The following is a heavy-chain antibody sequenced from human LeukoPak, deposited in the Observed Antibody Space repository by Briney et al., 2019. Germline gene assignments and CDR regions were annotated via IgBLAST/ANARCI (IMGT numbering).Heavy chain of an antibody. D-gene: IGHD5-18*01. J-gene: IGHJ3*02. CDR2: IYYSVST. Sequence: PSETLSLTCTVSGGSISSSSYYWGWIRHPPGKGLEWIGSIYYSVSTYYNPSLKSRVTISVDTSKNQFSLKLSSVTAADTAVYYCARAELWSAFDIWGQGTMVTVSS. CDR1: GGSISSSSYY. CDR3: ARAELWSAFDI. V-gene: IGHV4-39*07.